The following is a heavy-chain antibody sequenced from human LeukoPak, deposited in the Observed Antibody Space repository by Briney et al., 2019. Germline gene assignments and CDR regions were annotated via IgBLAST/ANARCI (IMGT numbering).Heavy chain of an antibody. CDR2: ISFDGSNK. CDR1: GFTFSGYT. J-gene: IGHJ4*02. V-gene: IGHV3-30*09. Sequence: GGSLRLSCAVPGFTFSGYTMHWVRQAPGKGLEWVAVISFDGSNKYYEDSVKGRFAISRDNSKNTLYLQMNSLGPDDTAIYYCARDTLWEWGQGTLVTVSS. D-gene: IGHD1-26*01. CDR3: ARDTLWE.